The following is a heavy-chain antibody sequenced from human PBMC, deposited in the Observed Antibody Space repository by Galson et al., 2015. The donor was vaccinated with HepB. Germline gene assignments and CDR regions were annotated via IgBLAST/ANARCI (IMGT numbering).Heavy chain of an antibody. V-gene: IGHV3-23*01. D-gene: IGHD3-9*01. J-gene: IGHJ3*02. CDR1: GFTFSSYA. Sequence: SLRLSCAASGFTFSSYAMSWVRQAPGKGLEWVSAISGSGGSTYYADSVKGRFTISRDNSKNTLYLQMNSLRAEDTAVYYCAKARAYYDILTGYYNEGWGAFDIWGQGTMVTVSS. CDR3: AKARAYYDILTGYYNEGWGAFDI. CDR2: ISGSGGST.